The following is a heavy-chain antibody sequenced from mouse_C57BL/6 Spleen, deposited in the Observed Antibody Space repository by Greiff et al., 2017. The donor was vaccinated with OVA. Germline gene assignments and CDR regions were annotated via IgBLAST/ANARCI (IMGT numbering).Heavy chain of an antibody. V-gene: IGHV1-42*01. J-gene: IGHJ1*03. D-gene: IGHD3-3*01. CDR3: ARWDTGDWYFDV. CDR2: INPSTGGT. Sequence: EVQRVESGPELVKPGASVKISCKASGYSFTGYYMNWVKQSPEKSLEWIGEINPSTGGTTYNQKFKAKATLTVDKSSSTAYMQLKSLTSEDSAVYYCARWDTGDWYFDVWGTGTTVTVSS. CDR1: GYSFTGYY.